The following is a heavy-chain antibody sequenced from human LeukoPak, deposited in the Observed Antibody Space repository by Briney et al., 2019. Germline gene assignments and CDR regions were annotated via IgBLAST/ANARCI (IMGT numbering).Heavy chain of an antibody. V-gene: IGHV3-7*01. D-gene: IGHD6-6*01. CDR2: IKPDGSAK. CDR3: AGYSSSSWFSEPDDY. Sequence: PGGSLRLSCAASGFTLSSHWMCWVRQAPGKGLEWVANIKPDGSAKYYVDSVKGRFTISRDNAKNSLYLQMDGLRAEDTAVYYCAGYSSSSWFSEPDDYWGQGTLVTVSS. J-gene: IGHJ4*02. CDR1: GFTLSSHW.